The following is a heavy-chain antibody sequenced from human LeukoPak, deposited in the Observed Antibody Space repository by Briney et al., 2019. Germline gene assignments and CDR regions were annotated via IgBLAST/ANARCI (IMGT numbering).Heavy chain of an antibody. CDR2: VTRRGYI. V-gene: IGHV3-21*01. D-gene: IGHD5-18*01. CDR1: GFIFSDYS. Sequence: GGSLRLSCATSGFIFSDYSINWVRQAPGKGLEWVSIVTRRGYIHYSDSVKGRFTISRDNAKNSVFLQMNSLRAEDTAVYFCARSVDTALRDDIWGQGTLVTVSS. J-gene: IGHJ4*02. CDR3: ARSVDTALRDDI.